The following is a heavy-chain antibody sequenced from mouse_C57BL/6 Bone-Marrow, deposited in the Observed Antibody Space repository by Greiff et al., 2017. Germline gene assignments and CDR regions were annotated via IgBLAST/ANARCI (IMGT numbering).Heavy chain of an antibody. Sequence: VQLKESGPELVKPGASVKLSCKASGYTFTSYDINWVKQRPGQGLEWIGWIYPRDGSTKYNEKFKGKATLTVDTSSSTAYMELHSLTSEDSAVYFGARLEFDGSSGDWYFDVWGKGTTVTVSS. V-gene: IGHV1-85*01. CDR3: ARLEFDGSSGDWYFDV. CDR1: GYTFTSYD. J-gene: IGHJ1*03. CDR2: IYPRDGST. D-gene: IGHD1-1*01.